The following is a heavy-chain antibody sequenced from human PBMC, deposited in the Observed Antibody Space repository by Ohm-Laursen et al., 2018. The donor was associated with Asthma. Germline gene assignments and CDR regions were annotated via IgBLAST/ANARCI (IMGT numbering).Heavy chain of an antibody. D-gene: IGHD3-3*01. Sequence: ASVKVSCKASGYTFTGYYMHWVRQAPGQGLEWMGWINPNSGGTNYAQKFQGWVTMTRDTSISTAYMELSRLRSDDTAVYYCARAHYDFWSGYSNWFDPWGQGTLVTVSS. CDR2: INPNSGGT. J-gene: IGHJ5*02. V-gene: IGHV1-2*04. CDR3: ARAHYDFWSGYSNWFDP. CDR1: GYTFTGYY.